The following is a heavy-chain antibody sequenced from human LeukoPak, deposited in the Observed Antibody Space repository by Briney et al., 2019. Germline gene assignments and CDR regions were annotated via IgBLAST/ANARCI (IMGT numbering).Heavy chain of an antibody. Sequence: GGSLRLSCVASGFSFDSYWMNWVRQAPGRGLEWVAKINHDATEKYYVDSVKGRFTISRDNGQKSLYLQMNRLRADDTAVYHCARVRSAAAGPLDYWGQGTLVTASS. J-gene: IGHJ4*02. CDR1: GFSFDSYW. CDR3: ARVRSAAAGPLDY. D-gene: IGHD6-13*01. CDR2: INHDATEK. V-gene: IGHV3-7*01.